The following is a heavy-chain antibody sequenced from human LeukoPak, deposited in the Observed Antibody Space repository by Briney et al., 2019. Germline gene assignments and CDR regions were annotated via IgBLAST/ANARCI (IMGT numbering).Heavy chain of an antibody. D-gene: IGHD3-22*01. CDR3: ARGARYYYDSSGYYYFDY. J-gene: IGHJ4*02. CDR2: IYHSGST. CDR1: GGSISSYY. Sequence: SETLSLTCTVSGGSISSYYWSWIRQPPGKGLEWIGYIYHSGSTYYNPSLKSRVTISVDRSKNQFSLKLSSVTAADTAVYYCARGARYYYDSSGYYYFDYWGQGTLVTVSS. V-gene: IGHV4-59*12.